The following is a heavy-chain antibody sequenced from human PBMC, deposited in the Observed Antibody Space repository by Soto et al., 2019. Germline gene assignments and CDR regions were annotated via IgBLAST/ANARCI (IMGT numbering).Heavy chain of an antibody. CDR1: GGSISGYY. J-gene: IGHJ6*02. CDR3: ARDLWGYCGTDCYPLDV. CDR2: MYKTGST. D-gene: IGHD2-21*02. V-gene: IGHV4-59*01. Sequence: SETLSLTCTVSGGSISGYYWSWIRQPPGKGLEWIGYMYKTGSTVYNPSFKSRVTISVDTSKNQFSLKLNSVTAADTAVYYCARDLWGYCGTDCYPLDVRGQGTTVTVSS.